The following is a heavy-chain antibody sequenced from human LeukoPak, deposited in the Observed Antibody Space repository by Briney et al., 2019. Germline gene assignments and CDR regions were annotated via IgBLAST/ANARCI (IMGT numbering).Heavy chain of an antibody. V-gene: IGHV3-30-3*01. Sequence: GGSLRLSCAASGFTFSSYAMHWVRQAPGKGLEWVAVTSYDGSNKYYADSVKGRFTISRDNAKNSLYLQMNTLRAEDTAVYYCARDPGYIGRTWGQGTMVTVSS. CDR3: ARDPGYIGRT. CDR2: TSYDGSNK. CDR1: GFTFSSYA. J-gene: IGHJ3*01. D-gene: IGHD1-26*01.